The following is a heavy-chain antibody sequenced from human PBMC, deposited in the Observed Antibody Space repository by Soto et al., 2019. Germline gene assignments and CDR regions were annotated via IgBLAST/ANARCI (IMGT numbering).Heavy chain of an antibody. V-gene: IGHV4-61*01. CDR3: ARSMYYYDSSGYSKEYYFDY. D-gene: IGHD3-22*01. CDR2: IYYSGTT. J-gene: IGHJ4*02. CDR1: GGAVSSGTYY. Sequence: PSETLSLTCTVSGGAVSSGTYYRSWIRRPPGKGLEWIGYIYYSGTTNYNPSLKSRVTISVDTSKNQFSLKLNSVTAADTAVYYCARSMYYYDSSGYSKEYYFDYWGPGTLVTVSS.